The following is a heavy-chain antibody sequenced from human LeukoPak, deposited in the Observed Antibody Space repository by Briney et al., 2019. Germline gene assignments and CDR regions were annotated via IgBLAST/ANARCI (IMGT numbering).Heavy chain of an antibody. D-gene: IGHD4-17*01. CDR3: ARDDYGDYGKYYYMDV. J-gene: IGHJ6*03. Sequence: GGSLRLSCAASGFTFSSYSMNWVRQAPGKGLEWVSYISSSSSTIYYADSVKGRFTISRDNAKNSLYLQMNSLRADDTSVYYCARDDYGDYGKYYYMDVWGKGTTVTVSS. V-gene: IGHV3-48*01. CDR1: GFTFSSYS. CDR2: ISSSSSTI.